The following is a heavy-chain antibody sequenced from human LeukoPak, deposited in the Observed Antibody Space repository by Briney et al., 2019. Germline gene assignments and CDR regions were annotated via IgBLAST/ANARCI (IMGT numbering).Heavy chain of an antibody. CDR2: MNPNSGNT. V-gene: IGHV1-8*03. CDR1: GYTFTSYD. J-gene: IGHJ4*02. D-gene: IGHD2-15*01. CDR3: ARALPDLGYCSGGSCYSPYFDY. Sequence: ASVKVSCKASGYTFTSYDINWVRQATGQGLEWMGWMNPNSGNTGYAQKFQGRVTITRNTSISTAYMELSSLRSEDTAVYYCARALPDLGYCSGGSCYSPYFDYWGQGTLVTVSS.